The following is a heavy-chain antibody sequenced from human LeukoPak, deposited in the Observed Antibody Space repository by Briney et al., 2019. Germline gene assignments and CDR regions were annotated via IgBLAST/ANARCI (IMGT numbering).Heavy chain of an antibody. CDR1: GFTFSSYG. CDR3: AKGDSSGHCFPSFRFDP. V-gene: IGHV3-30*18. D-gene: IGHD3-22*01. Sequence: GRSLRLSCAASGFTFSSYGMHWVRQAPGKGLEWVAVISYDGSNKYYADSVKGRFTISRDNSKNTLYLQMNSLRAEDTAVYYCAKGDSSGHCFPSFRFDPWGQGTLVTVSS. J-gene: IGHJ5*02. CDR2: ISYDGSNK.